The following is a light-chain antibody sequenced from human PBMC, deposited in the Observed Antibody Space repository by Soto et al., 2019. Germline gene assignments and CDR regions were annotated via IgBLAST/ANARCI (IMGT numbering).Light chain of an antibody. Sequence: IERTQSPATLSASPGDRATLPCRASQPVNNNLAWYQQKTGQAPRLLIYGVSTRATGISARFSGGGSVTEFTLNISSLQSEDFALYYCQQYEKWPPSITFCPGTRLEIK. V-gene: IGKV3-15*01. CDR2: GVS. CDR3: QQYEKWPPSIT. CDR1: QPVNNN. J-gene: IGKJ5*01.